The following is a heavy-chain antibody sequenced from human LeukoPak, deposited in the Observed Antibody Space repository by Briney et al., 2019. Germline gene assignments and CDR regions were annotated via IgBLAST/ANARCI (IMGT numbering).Heavy chain of an antibody. D-gene: IGHD4-17*01. Sequence: SVTVSLMCTFSGRLMRRQYCMCIRHPRARGLEVIGYIHYRCSTNYNPSVKRRGPIYVDTSKNHFSLKLSTVTAADTAVYYCARTGYGDHNNLWGRGTVVIVSS. CDR3: ARTGYGDHNNL. CDR1: GRLMRRQY. V-gene: IGHV4-59*08. CDR2: IHYRCST. J-gene: IGHJ2*01.